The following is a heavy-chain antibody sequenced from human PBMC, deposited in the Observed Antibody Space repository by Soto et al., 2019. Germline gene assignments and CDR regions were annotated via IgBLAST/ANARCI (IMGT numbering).Heavy chain of an antibody. J-gene: IGHJ4*02. Sequence: EVQLLESGGGLVQPGGSLRLSCAASGFTFSSYAMSWVRQAPGKGLEWVSAISGSGGSTYYADSVKGRFTISRDNSKNTLYLQMNSLRAEDTAAYYCAKVSTVGDGWADYWGQGTLVTVSS. CDR3: AKVSTVGDGWADY. V-gene: IGHV3-23*01. CDR2: ISGSGGST. D-gene: IGHD6-19*01. CDR1: GFTFSSYA.